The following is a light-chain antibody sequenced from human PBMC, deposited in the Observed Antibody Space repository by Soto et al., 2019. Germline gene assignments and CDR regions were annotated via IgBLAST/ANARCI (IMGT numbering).Light chain of an antibody. J-gene: IGKJ1*01. V-gene: IGKV3-15*01. Sequence: EIVMTQSPATLSVSPGERATLSCRASQSVSRNLAWYQQKPGQAPRRLIYGASTRATGIPARFSGSGSGTEFTLTISSLQSEDFAVYYCQHYNNWPRTFGQGTKVEIK. CDR3: QHYNNWPRT. CDR2: GAS. CDR1: QSVSRN.